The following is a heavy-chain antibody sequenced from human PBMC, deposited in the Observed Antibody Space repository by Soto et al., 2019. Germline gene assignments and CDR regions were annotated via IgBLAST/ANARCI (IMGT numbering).Heavy chain of an antibody. V-gene: IGHV3-21*01. CDR2: ISSSSSYI. J-gene: IGHJ4*02. CDR3: ARDAENHYDSWSGYRGPFDY. Sequence: EVQLVESGGGLVKPGGSLRLSCAASGFTFSSYSMNWVRQAPGKGLEWVSSISSSSSYIYYADSVKGRFTISRDNAKNSLYLQMNSLRAEDTAVYYCARDAENHYDSWSGYRGPFDYWGQGTLVTVSS. CDR1: GFTFSSYS. D-gene: IGHD3-3*01.